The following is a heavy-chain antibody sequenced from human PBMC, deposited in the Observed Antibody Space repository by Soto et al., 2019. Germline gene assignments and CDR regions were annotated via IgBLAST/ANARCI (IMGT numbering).Heavy chain of an antibody. CDR3: ARREYSYGFFDN. Sequence: SGESLKISCKGYGYRFNTYWIAWVRQMPGKGLEWMGIIYPDDSESRDSPSFQGDVTISVDKSTTTAYLEWSSLKASDTAVYYCARREYSYGFFDNWGQGTKVTVSS. CDR2: IYPDDSES. J-gene: IGHJ4*02. D-gene: IGHD4-4*01. V-gene: IGHV5-51*01. CDR1: GYRFNTYW.